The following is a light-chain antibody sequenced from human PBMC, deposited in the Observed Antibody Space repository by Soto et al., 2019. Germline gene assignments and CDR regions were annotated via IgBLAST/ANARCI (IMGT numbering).Light chain of an antibody. CDR2: WAS. J-gene: IGKJ1*01. CDR3: QQYGSSLW. Sequence: DIVMTQSPDSLAVSLGERATINCKSSQRVLYSSNNKNYLAWYQQKPGQPPKLLIYWASTRESGVPDRFSGSGSGTDFTLTISRLEPEDFAVYYCQQYGSSLWFGQGTKVDIK. V-gene: IGKV4-1*01. CDR1: QRVLYSSNNKNY.